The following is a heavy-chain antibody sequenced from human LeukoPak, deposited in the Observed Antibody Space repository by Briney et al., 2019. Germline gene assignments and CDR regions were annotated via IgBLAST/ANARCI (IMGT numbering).Heavy chain of an antibody. Sequence: PGGSLRLSCAASGFTFSSYAMSWVRQAPGKGLEWVSAISGSGGSTYYADSVKGRFTISRDNSKNTLYLQMNSLRAEDTAVYYCAKDEAGIAVAGTILNYFDYWGQGTLVTVSS. CDR1: GFTFSSYA. J-gene: IGHJ4*02. CDR2: ISGSGGST. CDR3: AKDEAGIAVAGTILNYFDY. D-gene: IGHD6-19*01. V-gene: IGHV3-23*01.